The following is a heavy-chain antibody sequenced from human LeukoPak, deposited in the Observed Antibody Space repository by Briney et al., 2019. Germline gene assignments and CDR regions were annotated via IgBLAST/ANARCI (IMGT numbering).Heavy chain of an antibody. CDR2: IYYSGST. CDR3: ARVLLFVGPAAVDP. J-gene: IGHJ5*02. Sequence: SETLSLTCTVSGGSISSYYWSWIRQPPGKGLEWIGYIYYSGSTNYNPSLKSRVTISVDTSKNQFSLKLSSVTAADTAVYYCARVLLFVGPAAVDPWGQGTLVTVSS. D-gene: IGHD2-2*01. V-gene: IGHV4-59*12. CDR1: GGSISSYY.